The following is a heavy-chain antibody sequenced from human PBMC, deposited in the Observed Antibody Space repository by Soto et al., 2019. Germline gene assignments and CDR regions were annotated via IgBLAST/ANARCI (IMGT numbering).Heavy chain of an antibody. J-gene: IGHJ6*03. CDR3: AKGPSKTIFGVVPVYYYYYMDV. Sequence: GGSLRLSCAASGFTFSNYGMHWVRQAPGKGLEWVAVILYDGSNKYYGDSVRGRFTISRDTSKNTVYLQMDSLRAEDTAVYYCAKGPSKTIFGVVPVYYYYYMDVWGKGTTVTVSS. CDR1: GFTFSNYG. D-gene: IGHD3-3*01. CDR2: ILYDGSNK. V-gene: IGHV3-30*18.